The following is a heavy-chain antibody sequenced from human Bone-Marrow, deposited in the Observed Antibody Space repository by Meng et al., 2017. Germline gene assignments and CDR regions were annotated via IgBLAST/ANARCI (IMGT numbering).Heavy chain of an antibody. J-gene: IGHJ4*02. V-gene: IGHV1-69*06. CDR3: ARETHYYDSRYLDY. CDR2: IIPIFGTA. CDR1: GGTFSSYA. D-gene: IGHD3-22*01. Sequence: QVQLVESGAVVKKAGSSVKVSCKASGGTFSSYAISWVRQAPGQGLEWMGGIIPIFGTANYAQKFQGRVTITADKSTSTAYMELSSLRSEDTAVYYCARETHYYDSRYLDYWGQGTLVTVSS.